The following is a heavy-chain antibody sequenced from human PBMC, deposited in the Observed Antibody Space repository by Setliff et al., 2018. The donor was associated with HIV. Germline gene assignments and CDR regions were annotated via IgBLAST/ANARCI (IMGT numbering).Heavy chain of an antibody. J-gene: IGHJ4*01. CDR3: ARGRHGLGLDV. Sequence: PSETLSLTCSVSGGSVSSVNYYWSWIRQPPGKGLEWIGYIHYTGSTTYNPSLKSRVTISVDTSKNQFSLELSSVTAADTAVYYCARGRHGLGLDVWGHGTQVTVSS. CDR2: IHYTGST. D-gene: IGHD3-10*01. V-gene: IGHV4-61*01. CDR1: GGSVSSVNYY.